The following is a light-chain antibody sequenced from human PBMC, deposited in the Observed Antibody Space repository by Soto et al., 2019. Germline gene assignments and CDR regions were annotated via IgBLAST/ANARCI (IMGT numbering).Light chain of an antibody. CDR2: GNS. J-gene: IGLJ2*01. CDR1: SSNIGAGYD. V-gene: IGLV1-40*01. CDR3: QSYDSSLSGVV. Sequence: QAVVTQPPSVSGAPGQRVTISCTGSSSNIGAGYDVHWYQHLPGTAPKLLIYGNSNRPSGVPDRFSGSKSGTSASLAITGLRAEDEAGYYCQSYDSSLSGVVFGGGTKLTVL.